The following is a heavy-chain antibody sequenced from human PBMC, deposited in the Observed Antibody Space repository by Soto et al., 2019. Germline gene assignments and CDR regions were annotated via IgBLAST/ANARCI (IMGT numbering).Heavy chain of an antibody. CDR2: IIPILGIA. J-gene: IGHJ5*02. CDR3: ARDLTPRGSPPHHPNWFDP. D-gene: IGHD1-26*01. Sequence: QVQLVQSGAEVKKPGSSVKVSCKASGGTFSSYTISWVRQAPGQGLEWMGRIIPILGIANYAQKFQGRVTITADKATSTAYMELSSLRSEDTAVYYCARDLTPRGSPPHHPNWFDPWGQGTLVTVSS. CDR1: GGTFSSYT. V-gene: IGHV1-69*08.